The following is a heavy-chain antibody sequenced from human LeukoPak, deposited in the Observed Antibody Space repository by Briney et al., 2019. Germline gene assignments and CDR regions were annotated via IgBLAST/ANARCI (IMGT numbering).Heavy chain of an antibody. CDR3: ARSGDLGYYYYGMDV. D-gene: IGHD2-21*01. CDR2: IYYSGST. J-gene: IGHJ6*02. CDR1: RGSISSGGYY. Sequence: SETLSLTCTVSRGSISSGGYYWCWVRQHPGTGMEWVGYIYYSGSTYYNPSLKSRVTISVDTSKNQFSLKLSSVTAADTAVYYCARSGDLGYYYYGMDVWGQGTTVTVSS. V-gene: IGHV4-31*03.